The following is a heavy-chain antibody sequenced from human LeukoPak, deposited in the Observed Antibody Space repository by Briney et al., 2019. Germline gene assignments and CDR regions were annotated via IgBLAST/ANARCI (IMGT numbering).Heavy chain of an antibody. J-gene: IGHJ5*02. D-gene: IGHD2-2*01. Sequence: ESGPTPVNPTQSLTLPCTFSGFSLSTSGPGVGWIRHPPGKALEWRALNSWHDDKRYSPSLKSRPPITKHTSKNQMVLTITNMYPLDTATYYCAHRRGYCSSTRCYGGVSWFDPWGQGTLVTVTS. CDR1: GFSLSTSGPG. CDR2: NSWHDDK. V-gene: IGHV2-5*01. CDR3: AHRRGYCSSTRCYGGVSWFDP.